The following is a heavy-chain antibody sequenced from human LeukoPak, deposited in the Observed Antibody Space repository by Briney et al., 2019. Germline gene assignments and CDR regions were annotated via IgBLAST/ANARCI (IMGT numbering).Heavy chain of an antibody. V-gene: IGHV1-69*11. D-gene: IGHD2-21*01. Sequence: SVKFSCKASGGVFTTYAVSWVRQAPGQGLEWMGSIIPFLGTTNYAQKFQGRVTITADEPTRTAYMELTYVRSDDTAVYYCTIIPNVILFTHYFEYWGQGTLVTVSS. CDR1: GGVFTTYA. J-gene: IGHJ4*02. CDR2: IIPFLGTT. CDR3: TIIPNVILFTHYFEY.